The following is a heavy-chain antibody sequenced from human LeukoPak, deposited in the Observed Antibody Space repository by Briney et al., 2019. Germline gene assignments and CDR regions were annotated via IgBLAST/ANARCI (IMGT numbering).Heavy chain of an antibody. J-gene: IGHJ1*01. V-gene: IGHV1-18*01. CDR2: ISGYNGNT. CDR3: ARSASEIAAGRTRYIPH. CDR1: GYTFTTYG. D-gene: IGHD6-13*01. Sequence: ALVKVSCKASGYTFTTYGISWVRQAPGQGLEWMGWISGYNGNTKYAQKLQGGVTMTTDTSTSTAYMELRSLRSDDTAVYYCARSASEIAAGRTRYIPHWGQGTLVTVSS.